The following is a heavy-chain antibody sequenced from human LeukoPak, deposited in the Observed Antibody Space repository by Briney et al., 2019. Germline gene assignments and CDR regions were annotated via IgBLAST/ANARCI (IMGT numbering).Heavy chain of an antibody. J-gene: IGHJ4*02. V-gene: IGHV3-33*06. D-gene: IGHD2-15*01. CDR3: AKEDTFCSGGSCYYHALDY. CDR2: IWYDGSNK. CDR1: GFTFSSYG. Sequence: PGGSLRLXCAASGFTFSSYGMHWVRQAPGKGPEWVAVIWYDGSNKYYADSVKGRFTISRDNSKNTLYLQMNSLRAEDTAVYYCAKEDTFCSGGSCYYHALDYWGQGTLVTVSS.